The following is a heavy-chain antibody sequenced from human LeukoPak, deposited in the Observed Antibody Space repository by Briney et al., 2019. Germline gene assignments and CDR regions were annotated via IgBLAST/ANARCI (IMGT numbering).Heavy chain of an antibody. J-gene: IGHJ4*02. D-gene: IGHD3-10*01. CDR2: ISGSGGST. CDR3: AKDDHITMVRGVITY. CDR1: GFTFSSYA. Sequence: PGGSLRLSCAASGFTFSSYAMSWVRQAPGKGLEWVSAISGSGGSTYYADSVKGRFTISRDNSKNTLYLQMNSLRAEDTAVYYCAKDDHITMVRGVITYGGQGTLVTVSS. V-gene: IGHV3-23*01.